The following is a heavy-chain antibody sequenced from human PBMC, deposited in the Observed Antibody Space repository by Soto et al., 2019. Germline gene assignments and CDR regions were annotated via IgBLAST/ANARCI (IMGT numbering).Heavy chain of an antibody. J-gene: IGHJ4*02. CDR3: ARVYDYYDSSGYYSPGDY. D-gene: IGHD3-22*01. CDR2: INAGNGNT. V-gene: IGHV1-3*01. Sequence: ASVKVSCKASGYTFTSYAMHWVRQAPGQRLEWMGWINAGNGNTKYSQKFQGRVTITRDTSASTAYVELSSLRSEDTAVYYYARVYDYYDSSGYYSPGDYWGQGTLVTVSS. CDR1: GYTFTSYA.